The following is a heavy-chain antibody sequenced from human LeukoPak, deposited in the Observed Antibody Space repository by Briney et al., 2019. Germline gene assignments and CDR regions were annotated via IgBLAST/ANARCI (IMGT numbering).Heavy chain of an antibody. D-gene: IGHD3-10*01. CDR2: ISAYNGNT. Sequence: ASVKVSCKASGYTFTSYGISWVRQAPGQGLEWMGWISAYNGNTNYAQKLQGRVTMTTDTSTSTAYMELRSLRSEDTAVYYCAWCRAPGLLWFGELLSHADYYYYMDVWGKGTTVTISS. V-gene: IGHV1-18*01. J-gene: IGHJ6*03. CDR3: AWCRAPGLLWFGELLSHADYYYYMDV. CDR1: GYTFTSYG.